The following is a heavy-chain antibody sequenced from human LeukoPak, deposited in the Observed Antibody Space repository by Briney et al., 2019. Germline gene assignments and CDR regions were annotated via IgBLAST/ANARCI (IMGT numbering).Heavy chain of an antibody. J-gene: IGHJ6*03. V-gene: IGHV4-61*02. CDR2: IYTSGST. Sequence: PSQTLSLTCTVSGGSLSSGSYYWSWIRQPAGKGLEWIGRIYTSGSTNYNPSLKSRVTISVDRSKNQFSLKLSSVTAADTAVYYCARLISKGYCSSTSCYTRGGYYMDVWGKGTTVTVSS. CDR3: ARLISKGYCSSTSCYTRGGYYMDV. D-gene: IGHD2-2*02. CDR1: GGSLSSGSYY.